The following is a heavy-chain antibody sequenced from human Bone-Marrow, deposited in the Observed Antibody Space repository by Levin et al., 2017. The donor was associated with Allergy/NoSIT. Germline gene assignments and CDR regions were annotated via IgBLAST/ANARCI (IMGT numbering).Heavy chain of an antibody. D-gene: IGHD1-14*01. CDR2: ISNGGGNT. V-gene: IGHV3-64*01. CDR1: GFTFSSYT. J-gene: IGHJ4*02. CDR3: VREEGSPNLINY. Sequence: PGGSLRLSCAASGFTFSSYTMVWVRQAPGKGLEYVSAISNGGGNTYYINSVKGRFTISRDNSKNTLYLQMGSLRAEDMGVYYCVREEGSPNLINYWGQGTLVTVSS.